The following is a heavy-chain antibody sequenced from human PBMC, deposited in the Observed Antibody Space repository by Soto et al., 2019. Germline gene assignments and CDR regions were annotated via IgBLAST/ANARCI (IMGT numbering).Heavy chain of an antibody. Sequence: QVQLVESGGGVVQPGRSLRLSCAASGFAFSSFGMHWVRQAPGKGLEWVAVISFDGSNKYYADSVKGRFTISRDNSKNTLSLQMNRLKAEDTAVYYCAKDTSKYSNNWPAYYGLDVWGQGITVTVSS. CDR2: ISFDGSNK. V-gene: IGHV3-30*18. CDR1: GFAFSSFG. J-gene: IGHJ6*02. D-gene: IGHD1-1*01. CDR3: AKDTSKYSNNWPAYYGLDV.